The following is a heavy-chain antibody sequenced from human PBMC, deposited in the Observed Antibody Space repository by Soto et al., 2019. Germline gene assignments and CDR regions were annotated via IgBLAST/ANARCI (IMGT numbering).Heavy chain of an antibody. Sequence: ASVKVSCKASGYTFTSYGISCVRQAPGQGLEWMGWISAYNGNTNYAQKLQGRVTMTTDTSTSTAYMELRSLRSDDTAVYYCVAYCSGGSCYGCFDYWGEGTLVTVSS. J-gene: IGHJ4*02. CDR3: VAYCSGGSCYGCFDY. CDR2: ISAYNGNT. D-gene: IGHD2-15*01. CDR1: GYTFTSYG. V-gene: IGHV1-18*01.